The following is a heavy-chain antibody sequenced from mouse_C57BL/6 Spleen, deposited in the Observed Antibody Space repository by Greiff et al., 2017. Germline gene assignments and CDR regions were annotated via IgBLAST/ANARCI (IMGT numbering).Heavy chain of an antibody. D-gene: IGHD1-1*01. J-gene: IGHJ1*03. V-gene: IGHV1-82*01. CDR2: IYPGDGDT. Sequence: VQLVESGPELVKPGASVKISCKASGYAFSSSWMNWVKQRPGKGLEWIGRIYPGDGDTNYNGKFKGKATLTADKSSSTAYMQLSSLTSEDSAVYYCAHYGSSFYWYFDVWGTGTTVTVSS. CDR1: GYAFSSSW. CDR3: AHYGSSFYWYFDV.